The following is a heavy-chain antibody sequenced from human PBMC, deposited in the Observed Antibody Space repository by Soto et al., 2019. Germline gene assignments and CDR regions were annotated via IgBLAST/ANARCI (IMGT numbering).Heavy chain of an antibody. CDR1: GYTFTNYW. V-gene: IGHV5-51*01. CDR3: ARLASPLQPIDY. CDR2: IFPRDSDT. D-gene: IGHD6-13*01. Sequence: GESLKISCQASGYTFTNYWIAWVRHMPGRGLEWMGLIFPRDSDTRYNSSFEGQVTISSDTSLATVYLQWTSLKASDTDIYFCARLASPLQPIDYWGQGTLVTVSS. J-gene: IGHJ4*02.